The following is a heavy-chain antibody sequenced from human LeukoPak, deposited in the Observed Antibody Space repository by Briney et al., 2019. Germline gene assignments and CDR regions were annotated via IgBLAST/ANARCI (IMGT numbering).Heavy chain of an antibody. Sequence: GGSLRLSCAASGFTFSSYAMSWVRQAPGKGLEWVSAISGSGGSTYYADSVKGRFTISRDNSKNTLYLQMNSLRAEDTAVYYCAKASGVSYYYDLGDAFDIWGQGTMVTVSS. D-gene: IGHD3-22*01. J-gene: IGHJ3*02. V-gene: IGHV3-23*01. CDR2: ISGSGGST. CDR3: AKASGVSYYYDLGDAFDI. CDR1: GFTFSSYA.